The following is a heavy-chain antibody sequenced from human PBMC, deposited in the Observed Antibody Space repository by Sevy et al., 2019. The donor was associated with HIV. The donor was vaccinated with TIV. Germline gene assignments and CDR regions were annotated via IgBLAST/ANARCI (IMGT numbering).Heavy chain of an antibody. CDR1: GFTFSSYA. D-gene: IGHD2-2*01. J-gene: IGHJ6*03. Sequence: GESLRLSCAASGFTFSSYAMSWVRQAPGKGLEWVSAISGSGGSTYYADSVKGRFTISRDNSKNTLYLQMNSLRAEDTAVYYCAKKRLLGYCSSTSCYRYYYMDVWGKGTTVTVSS. CDR2: ISGSGGST. CDR3: AKKRLLGYCSSTSCYRYYYMDV. V-gene: IGHV3-23*01.